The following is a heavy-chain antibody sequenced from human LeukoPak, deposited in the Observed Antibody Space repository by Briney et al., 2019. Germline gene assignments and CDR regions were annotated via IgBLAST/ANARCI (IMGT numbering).Heavy chain of an antibody. CDR2: IYTSGST. D-gene: IGHD6-13*01. CDR1: GGSISSGSYY. Sequence: PSETLSLTCTVSGGSISSGSYYWSWIRQPAGKGLEWFGRIYTSGSTNYNPSLKSRVTVSVDTSKNQFSLKLSSVTAADTAVYYCARDQGSSWTLGLDYWGQGTLVTVSS. CDR3: ARDQGSSWTLGLDY. V-gene: IGHV4-61*02. J-gene: IGHJ4*02.